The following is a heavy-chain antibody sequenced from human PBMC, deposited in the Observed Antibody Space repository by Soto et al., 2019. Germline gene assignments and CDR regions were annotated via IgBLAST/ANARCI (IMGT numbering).Heavy chain of an antibody. Sequence: EVQLVESGGGLAQPGGSLRLSCAASGFTFSDHYMDWVRQAPGKELEWVGRIRKRINSYTTEYAASVKGRFTISRDDSKNSLYLQMNSLKTDDTAVYYCARVMVVAGHYYFDYWGQGTLVTVSS. CDR1: GFTFSDHY. V-gene: IGHV3-72*01. J-gene: IGHJ4*02. D-gene: IGHD6-19*01. CDR2: IRKRINSYTT. CDR3: ARVMVVAGHYYFDY.